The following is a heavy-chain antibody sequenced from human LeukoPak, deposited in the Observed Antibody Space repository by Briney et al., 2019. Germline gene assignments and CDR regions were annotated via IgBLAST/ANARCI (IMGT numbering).Heavy chain of an antibody. J-gene: IGHJ5*02. CDR2: INPNSGGT. CDR1: GYTFTGYY. CDR3: ARASYIWFGESRLSVWFDP. V-gene: IGHV1-2*02. Sequence: ASVKVSCKASGYTFTGYYMHWVRQAPGQGLEWMGWINPNSGGTNYAQKFQGRVTMTRDTSISTAYMELSSLRSDDTAVYYCARASYIWFGESRLSVWFDPWGQGTLVTVSS. D-gene: IGHD3-10*01.